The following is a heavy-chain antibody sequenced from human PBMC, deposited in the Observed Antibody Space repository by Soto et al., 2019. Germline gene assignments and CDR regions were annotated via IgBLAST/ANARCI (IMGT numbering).Heavy chain of an antibody. CDR2: IYSGGST. J-gene: IGHJ3*02. Sequence: QAVGSLRLSCAASGFTVNSNYMNWVRQAPGRGLEWVSVIYSGGSTYYADSVKGRFTISRDNSKNTLYLQMNSLRAEDTAVYFCARARRDGYNFVTFDIWGQGTMVTVSS. D-gene: IGHD5-12*01. CDR1: GFTVNSNY. CDR3: ARARRDGYNFVTFDI. V-gene: IGHV3-53*01.